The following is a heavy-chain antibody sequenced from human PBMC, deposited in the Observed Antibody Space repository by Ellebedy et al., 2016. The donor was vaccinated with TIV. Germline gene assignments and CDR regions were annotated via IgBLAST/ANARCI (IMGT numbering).Heavy chain of an antibody. CDR2: IYSGGSI. J-gene: IGHJ4*02. D-gene: IGHD1-26*01. Sequence: GGSLRLSCVVSGFTVYNNYMSWVRQAPGKGLEWVSVIYSGGSIYYADSVRGRFTISRDSSKNTVYLQMNSLRGEDTAVYYCAGAVGAPLAFDYWGQGALVTVSS. V-gene: IGHV3-53*01. CDR1: GFTVYNNY. CDR3: AGAVGAPLAFDY.